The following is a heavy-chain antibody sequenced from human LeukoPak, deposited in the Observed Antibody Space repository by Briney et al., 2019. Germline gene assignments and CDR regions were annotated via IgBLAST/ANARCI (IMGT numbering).Heavy chain of an antibody. CDR1: GFTFSSYA. CDR2: ISGSGGTT. Sequence: PGGSLRLSCADSGFTFSSYAMNWVRQAPGKGLEGVSPISGSGGTTYYADSVKGRFTISRDNSKNTLFLQMNSLRVEDTAVYYCARGRGSGWYYFDYWGQGTLVTVSS. J-gene: IGHJ4*02. V-gene: IGHV3-23*01. CDR3: ARGRGSGWYYFDY. D-gene: IGHD6-19*01.